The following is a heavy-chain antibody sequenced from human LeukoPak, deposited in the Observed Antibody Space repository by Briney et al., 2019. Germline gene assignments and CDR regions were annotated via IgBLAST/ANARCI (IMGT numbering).Heavy chain of an antibody. D-gene: IGHD6-6*01. CDR3: ARAAFSSSSGRRCYFDS. CDR2: ISSNGRGT. J-gene: IGHJ4*02. V-gene: IGHV3-11*04. CDR1: GFSFSDYQ. Sequence: PGGSLRLSCEASGFSFSDYQMTWIRQTPGKGLEWISDISSNGRGTFYADSVKGRFTISRDNAKKSLYLQMNSLRAEDTAVYYCARAAFSSSSGRRCYFDSWGQGILVAVSS.